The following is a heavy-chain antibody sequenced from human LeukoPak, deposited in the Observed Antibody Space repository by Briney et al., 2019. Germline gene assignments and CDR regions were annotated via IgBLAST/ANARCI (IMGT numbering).Heavy chain of an antibody. CDR2: INQDVSQI. CDR3: AKLGYNSWDFDY. Sequence: GGSLRLSCAASGFTFRSYWMSWVRQAPGKGLEWVATINQDVSQIKYVDSAKGRFTISRDNAKNSLYLQMNSLRAEDTAVYYCAKLGYNSWDFDYWGQGTVVTVSS. D-gene: IGHD6-13*01. J-gene: IGHJ4*02. V-gene: IGHV3-7*01. CDR1: GFTFRSYW.